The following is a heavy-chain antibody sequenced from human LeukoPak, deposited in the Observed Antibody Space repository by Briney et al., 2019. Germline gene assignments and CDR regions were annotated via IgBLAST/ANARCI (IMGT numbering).Heavy chain of an antibody. D-gene: IGHD3-3*01. CDR1: GFTFSNYG. Sequence: PGGSLRLSCAASGFTFSNYGMHWVRQAPGKGLEWVAFIRYDGSDKYYADSVKGRFTISRDNSKNTLYLQMNSLRAEDTAVYYCAKTMDRLWSGYSYFDYWGQGTLVTVSS. CDR2: IRYDGSDK. J-gene: IGHJ4*02. CDR3: AKTMDRLWSGYSYFDY. V-gene: IGHV3-30*02.